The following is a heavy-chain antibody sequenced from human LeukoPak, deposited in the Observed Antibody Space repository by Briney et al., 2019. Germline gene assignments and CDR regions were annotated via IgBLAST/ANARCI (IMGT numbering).Heavy chain of an antibody. Sequence: SETLSLTCAVYGGSFSAYYWSWIRQPPGKGLEWIGEIDHSGSTNYNPSLKSRVTISVDTSKNQFSLKLSSVTAADTAVYYCARGVSVGADNWFDPWGQGTLVTVSS. D-gene: IGHD3-16*01. CDR1: GGSFSAYY. CDR2: IDHSGST. CDR3: ARGVSVGADNWFDP. J-gene: IGHJ5*02. V-gene: IGHV4-34*01.